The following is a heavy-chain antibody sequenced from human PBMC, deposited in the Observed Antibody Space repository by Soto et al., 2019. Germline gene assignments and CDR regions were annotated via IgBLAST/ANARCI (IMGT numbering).Heavy chain of an antibody. CDR3: AKDQGHYYDSTPIDY. J-gene: IGHJ4*02. CDR2: ISYDGSNK. Sequence: QVQLVESGGGVVQPGTSLRLSCAGSGFTLRDYGMHWVRQAPGKGLEWVAGISYDGSNKYYADSVKGRFTISRDNSKYTLSLHMRSLRAADTAVYYCAKDQGHYYDSTPIDYWGQGILVTVSS. CDR1: GFTLRDYG. V-gene: IGHV3-30*18. D-gene: IGHD3-22*01.